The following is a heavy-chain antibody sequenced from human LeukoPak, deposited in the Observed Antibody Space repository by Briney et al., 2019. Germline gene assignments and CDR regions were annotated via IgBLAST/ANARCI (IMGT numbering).Heavy chain of an antibody. V-gene: IGHV1-18*01. J-gene: IGHJ5*02. CDR1: GYTFTSYG. D-gene: IGHD3-10*01. CDR2: ISAYNGNT. CDR3: ARGGPHYYDSGMSWFHP. Sequence: ASVKVSCKASGYTFTSYGISWVRQAPGQGLEWMGWISAYNGNTNYAQKLQGRVTMTRDTSISTAYMELSRLRSDDTAVYYCARGGPHYYDSGMSWFHPWGQGTLVTVSS.